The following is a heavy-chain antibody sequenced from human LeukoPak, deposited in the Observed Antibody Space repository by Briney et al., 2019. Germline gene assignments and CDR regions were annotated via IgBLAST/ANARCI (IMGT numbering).Heavy chain of an antibody. CDR1: GYIYTNYG. V-gene: IGHV1-18*01. J-gene: IGHJ6*02. CDR2: ISAYNGNT. CDR3: ARDLDIVVVPVVSRHYGLDV. D-gene: IGHD2-2*01. Sequence: GASVKVSCKASGYIYTNYGISWVRQAPGQGLEWMGWISAYNGNTNYVQKFQGRVTMTTDTSTTTAYMELRSPRSDDTAVYYCARDLDIVVVPVVSRHYGLDVWGQGTTVTVSS.